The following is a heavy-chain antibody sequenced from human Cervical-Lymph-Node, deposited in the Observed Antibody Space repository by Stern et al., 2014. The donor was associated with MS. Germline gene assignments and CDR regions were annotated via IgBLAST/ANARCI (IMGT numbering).Heavy chain of an antibody. V-gene: IGHV1-69*01. Sequence: QMQLVQSGAEVKKPGSSVKVSCKASGDTLSSYAISWVRQAPGQGLQWMGGLIPISRKEKYAQKVPGRGKPIEDESTSTAYMELISLRSEDAAVYYCASSYSGWYNPYHFYGMDVWGQGTTVTVSS. J-gene: IGHJ6*02. D-gene: IGHD6-19*01. CDR1: GDTLSSYA. CDR3: ASSYSGWYNPYHFYGMDV. CDR2: LIPISRKE.